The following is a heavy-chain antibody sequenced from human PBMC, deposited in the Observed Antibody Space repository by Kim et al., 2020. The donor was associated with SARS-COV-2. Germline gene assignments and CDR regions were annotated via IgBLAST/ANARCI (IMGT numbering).Heavy chain of an antibody. V-gene: IGHV3-43*02. CDR3: AKDLTDYYIRFYYYYCMDV. CDR1: GFTFDDYA. CDR2: ISGDGGST. D-gene: IGHD3-9*01. Sequence: GGSLRLSCAASGFTFDDYAMHWVRQAPGKGLEWVSLISGDGGSTYYADSVKGRFTISRDNSKNSLYLQMNSLRTEDTALYYCAKDLTDYYIRFYYYYCMDVWGQGTTVTVSS. J-gene: IGHJ6*02.